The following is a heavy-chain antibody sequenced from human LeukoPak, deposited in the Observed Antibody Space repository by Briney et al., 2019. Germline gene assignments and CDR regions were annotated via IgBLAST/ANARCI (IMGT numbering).Heavy chain of an antibody. D-gene: IGHD3-16*01. Sequence: PSETLTLTCTVSDDSISDYYRGWIRQPPGKGLEWIGYFYNSGRSTYNPSLKSRVTISADTSKNHFSLKLNSVTTADTAVYYCTRGAGWLIDYWGQGILVTVSS. CDR3: TRGAGWLIDY. J-gene: IGHJ4*02. CDR2: FYNSGRS. V-gene: IGHV4-59*01. CDR1: DDSISDYY.